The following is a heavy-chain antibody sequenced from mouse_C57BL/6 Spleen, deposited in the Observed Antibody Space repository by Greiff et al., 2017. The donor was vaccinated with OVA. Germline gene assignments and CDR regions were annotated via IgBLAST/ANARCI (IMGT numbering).Heavy chain of an antibody. CDR2: LYPGDGDT. V-gene: IGHV1-80*01. J-gene: IGHJ4*01. D-gene: IGHD1-1*01. CDR3: ARNYGSSYDYAMDY. CDR1: GYAFSSYW. Sequence: QVQLQQSGAELVKPGASVKISCKASGYAFSSYWMNWVKQRPGKGLEWIGQLYPGDGDTNYNGKFKGKATLTADKSSSTAYMQLSSLTSEDSAVYFCARNYGSSYDYAMDYWGQGTSVTVSS.